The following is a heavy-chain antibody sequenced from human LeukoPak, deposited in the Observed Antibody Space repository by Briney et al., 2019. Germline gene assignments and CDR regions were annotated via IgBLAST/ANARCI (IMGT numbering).Heavy chain of an antibody. CDR2: IYSTGST. CDR1: GGSISNYY. J-gene: IGHJ4*02. Sequence: SETLSLTCTVSGGSISNYYWSWLRQPPGKGLEWIGHIYSTGSTTYSPSLKSRVIMSADTSKNQLSLKVTSVTAADTAVYYCARHRPEGSYPLDSWGQGALVTVSS. CDR3: ARHRPEGSYPLDS. V-gene: IGHV4-59*08.